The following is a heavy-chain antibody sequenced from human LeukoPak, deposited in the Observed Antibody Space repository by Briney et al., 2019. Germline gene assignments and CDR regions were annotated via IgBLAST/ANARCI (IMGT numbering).Heavy chain of an antibody. J-gene: IGHJ4*02. Sequence: PSETLSLTCAVYGGSFSGYYWSWIRQPPGKGLEWIGEINHSGSTNYNPSLKSRVTISVDTSKNQFSLKLSSVTAADTAVYYCARDLGWLQSIWGQGTLVTVSS. CDR2: INHSGST. CDR3: ARDLGWLQSI. V-gene: IGHV4-34*01. D-gene: IGHD5-24*01. CDR1: GGSFSGYY.